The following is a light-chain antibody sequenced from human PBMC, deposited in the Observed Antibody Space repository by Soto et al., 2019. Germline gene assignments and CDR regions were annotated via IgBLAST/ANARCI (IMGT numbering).Light chain of an antibody. CDR1: SSDVGAYNY. J-gene: IGLJ1*01. V-gene: IGLV2-14*01. Sequence: QSVLTQPASPSGTPGQPGAITCTGTSSDVGAYNYVSWYQQHPGKAPKLLLSEVGTRPSAVSDRFSGSKSGNTAALTNSGLQAEDEADYYCSTLTTSFTDVFRTWTKGTVL. CDR2: EVG. CDR3: STLTTSFTDV.